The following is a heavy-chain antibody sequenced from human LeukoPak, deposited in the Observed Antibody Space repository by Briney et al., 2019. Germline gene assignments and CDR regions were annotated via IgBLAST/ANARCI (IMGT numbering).Heavy chain of an antibody. CDR2: IYYSGST. J-gene: IGHJ5*02. CDR3: ARHRPSVAGTEWFDP. D-gene: IGHD6-19*01. V-gene: IGHV4-39*01. Sequence: PSETLSLTCTVSGGSISSSSYYWGWIRQPPGKGLEWIGSIYYSGSTYYNPSLKSRVTISVDTSKNQFSLKLSSVTAADTAVYYCARHRPSVAGTEWFDPWGQGTLVTVSS. CDR1: GGSISSSSYY.